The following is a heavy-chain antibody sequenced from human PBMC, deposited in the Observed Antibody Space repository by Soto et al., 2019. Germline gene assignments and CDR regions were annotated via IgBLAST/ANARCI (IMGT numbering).Heavy chain of an antibody. CDR1: GGSISSGDYY. V-gene: IGHV4-30-4*01. D-gene: IGHD2-15*01. CDR2: IYYSGST. Sequence: QVQLQESGPGLVKPSQTLSLTCTVSGGSISSGDYYWSWIRQPPGKGLEWIGYIYYSGSTYYNPALHARVTRSVDTSKHQSSLKLSSVTAADTAVYYCARYCSGGSCYEGRSSLFDYWGQGTLVTVSS. J-gene: IGHJ4*02. CDR3: ARYCSGGSCYEGRSSLFDY.